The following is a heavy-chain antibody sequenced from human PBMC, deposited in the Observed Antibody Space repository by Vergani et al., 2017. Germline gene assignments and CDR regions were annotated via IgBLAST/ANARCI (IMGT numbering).Heavy chain of an antibody. D-gene: IGHD7-27*01. CDR2: IYTSGST. CDR1: GGSISSYY. V-gene: IGHV4-4*07. Sequence: QVQLQESGPGLVKPSETLSLTCTVSGGSISSYYWSWIRQPAGKGLEWIGRIYTSGSTNYNPSLKSRVTISVDTSKNQFSLKLSSVTAADKAVYYCARESPPGHYYYRDVWGKGTTVTVSS. CDR3: ARESPPGHYYYRDV. J-gene: IGHJ6*03.